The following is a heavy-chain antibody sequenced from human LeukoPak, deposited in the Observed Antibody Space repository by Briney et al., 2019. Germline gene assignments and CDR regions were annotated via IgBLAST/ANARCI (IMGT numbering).Heavy chain of an antibody. Sequence: GGSLRLSCAASGFTFSSYSMNWLRQAPGKGLEWVSSISSSSSYIYYADSVKRRFTISRDNAKNSLYLQMNSLRAEDTAVYYCARDPQYDSTPDYWGQETLVTVSS. CDR3: ARDPQYDSTPDY. CDR2: ISSSSSYI. D-gene: IGHD3-22*01. CDR1: GFTFSSYS. J-gene: IGHJ4*02. V-gene: IGHV3-21*01.